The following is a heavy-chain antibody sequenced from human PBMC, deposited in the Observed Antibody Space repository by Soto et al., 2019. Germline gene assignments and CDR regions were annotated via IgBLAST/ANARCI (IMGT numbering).Heavy chain of an antibody. J-gene: IGHJ4*02. Sequence: GGSLRLSCAASGFTFSSYAMHWVRHAPGKGLEWVAVISYDGSNKYYADSVKGRFTISRDNSKSTLFLQMNSLRAEDTAVYYCAKNGLRSWPSAIDSWGEGTMVAV. CDR3: AKNGLRSWPSAIDS. D-gene: IGHD6-13*01. V-gene: IGHV3-30-3*02. CDR1: GFTFSSYA. CDR2: ISYDGSNK.